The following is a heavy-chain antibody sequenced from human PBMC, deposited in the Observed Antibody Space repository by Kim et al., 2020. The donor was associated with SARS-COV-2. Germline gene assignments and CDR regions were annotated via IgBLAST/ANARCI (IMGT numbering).Heavy chain of an antibody. Sequence: ASVKVSCKASGYTFTTYAMHWVRQAPGQRLEWMGWINAGNGNTKYSQKFQGRVTITRDTSASTAYMELSSLRSEDTAVYYCARALLITLVRDYYGMDVWGQGTTVTVSS. CDR1: GYTFTTYA. J-gene: IGHJ6*02. CDR3: ARALLITLVRDYYGMDV. V-gene: IGHV1-3*01. CDR2: INAGNGNT. D-gene: IGHD3-10*01.